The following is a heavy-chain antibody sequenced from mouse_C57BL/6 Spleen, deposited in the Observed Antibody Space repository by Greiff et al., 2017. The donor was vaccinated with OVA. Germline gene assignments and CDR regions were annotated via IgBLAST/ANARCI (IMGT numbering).Heavy chain of an antibody. V-gene: IGHV1-5*01. D-gene: IGHD2-5*01. Sequence: VQLQQSGTVLARPGASVKMSCKTSGYTFTSYWMHWVKQRPGQGLEWIGAIYPGNSDTSYNQKFKGKAKLTAVTAASTAYMELSSLTNEDSAVYYGTRSGVYFSNYYFDYWGQGTTLTVSS. J-gene: IGHJ2*01. CDR1: GYTFTSYW. CDR3: TRSGVYFSNYYFDY. CDR2: IYPGNSDT.